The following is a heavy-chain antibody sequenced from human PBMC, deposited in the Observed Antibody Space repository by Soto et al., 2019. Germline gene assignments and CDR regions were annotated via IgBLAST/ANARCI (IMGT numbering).Heavy chain of an antibody. CDR1: GGSISSYY. Sequence: PSETLSLTCTVSGGSISSYYWSWIRQPPGKGLEWIGYIYYSGSTSDNPSLKSRVTIFVDTSKNQFFLKLTSVTAADTVVYYCARHYYDTSGPFDHWGQGTLVTVSS. CDR3: ARHYYDTSGPFDH. CDR2: IYYSGST. D-gene: IGHD3-22*01. J-gene: IGHJ4*02. V-gene: IGHV4-59*08.